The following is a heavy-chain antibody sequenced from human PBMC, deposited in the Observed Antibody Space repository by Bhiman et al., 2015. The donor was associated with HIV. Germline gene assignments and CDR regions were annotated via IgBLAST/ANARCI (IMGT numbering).Heavy chain of an antibody. Sequence: ELQLVESGGGLVKPGGSVRLSCEASGFTFSSYSMNWVRQAPGKGLEWVSSISRTSSYIYYADSVKGRFTVSRDNAKNSLFLQMNSLRAEDTAVYYCARDRISGWSYQGYWGQGTAGHRLL. J-gene: IGHJ4*02. V-gene: IGHV3-21*02. CDR1: GFTFSSYS. CDR2: ISRTSSYI. D-gene: IGHD6-19*01. CDR3: ARDRISGWSYQGY.